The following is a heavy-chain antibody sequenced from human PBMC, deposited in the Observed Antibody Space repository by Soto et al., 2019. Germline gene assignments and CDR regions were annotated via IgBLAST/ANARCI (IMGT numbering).Heavy chain of an antibody. CDR3: ARQGFGQLHGLVDV. D-gene: IGHD3-10*01. V-gene: IGHV4-59*08. CDR1: GGSITSHY. Sequence: SETLSLTCSVSGGSITSHYCSWFRQPPGKGLEWIGYIHHSGSTSYNPSLKSRVTMSVDTSKNQFSLKVSSVTAADTALYYCARQGFGQLHGLVDVWGPGTTVTVSS. CDR2: IHHSGST. J-gene: IGHJ6*02.